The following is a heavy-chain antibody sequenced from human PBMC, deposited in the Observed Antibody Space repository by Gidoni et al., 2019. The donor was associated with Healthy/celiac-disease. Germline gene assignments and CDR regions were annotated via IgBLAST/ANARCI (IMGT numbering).Heavy chain of an antibody. V-gene: IGHV5-51*03. Sequence: EVQLVQSGAEVKKPGESLKLSCRGSGYSFTRYWIGWVRRMPGKGLEWMGIIYPGDSDTRYSPSFQGQVTISADKSISTAYLQWSSLKAADTAMYYCARRVIVGVYSDYFDYWGQGTLVTVSS. J-gene: IGHJ4*02. CDR2: IYPGDSDT. D-gene: IGHD1-26*01. CDR1: GYSFTRYW. CDR3: ARRVIVGVYSDYFDY.